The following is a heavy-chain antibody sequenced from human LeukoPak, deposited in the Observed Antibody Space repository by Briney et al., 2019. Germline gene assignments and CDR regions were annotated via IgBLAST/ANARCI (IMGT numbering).Heavy chain of an antibody. CDR1: GFTFSSYS. CDR3: ARDSDYDSSGYSGGFDY. V-gene: IGHV3-21*01. CDR2: ISSSSSYI. Sequence: PGGSLRLSCAASGFTFSSYSMNWVRHAPGKGLEWVSSISSSSSYIYYADSVKGRFTISRDNAKNSLYLQMNSLRAEDTAVYYCARDSDYDSSGYSGGFDYWGQGTLVTVSS. D-gene: IGHD3-22*01. J-gene: IGHJ4*02.